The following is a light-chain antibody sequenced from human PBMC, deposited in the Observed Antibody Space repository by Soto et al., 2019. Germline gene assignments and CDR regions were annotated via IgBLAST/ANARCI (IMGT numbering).Light chain of an antibody. Sequence: QSALTQPASVSGSPGQSITISCTGTSSDVGSYNLVSWYQQHPGKAPKLMIYEGSKRPSGVSNRFSGSKSGNTASLTISGLQAEDEADYYCCSYAGSSILHVCGTGSKV. V-gene: IGLV2-23*01. CDR2: EGS. CDR1: SSDVGSYNL. CDR3: CSYAGSSILHV. J-gene: IGLJ1*01.